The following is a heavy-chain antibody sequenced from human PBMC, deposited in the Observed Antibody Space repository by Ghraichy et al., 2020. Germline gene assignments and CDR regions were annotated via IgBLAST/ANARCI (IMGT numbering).Heavy chain of an antibody. CDR2: INPNSGGT. V-gene: IGHV1-2*02. Sequence: ASVKVSCKASGYTFTGYYMHWVRQAPGQGLEWMGWINPNSGGTNYAQKFQGRVTMTRDTSISTAYMELSRLRSDDTAVYYCATLGYCSSTSCPLYYYGMDVWGQGTTVTVSS. CDR3: ATLGYCSSTSCPLYYYGMDV. CDR1: GYTFTGYY. J-gene: IGHJ6*02. D-gene: IGHD2-2*01.